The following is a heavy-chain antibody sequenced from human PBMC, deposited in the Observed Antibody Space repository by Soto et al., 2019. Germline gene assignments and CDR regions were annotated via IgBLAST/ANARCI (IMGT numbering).Heavy chain of an antibody. V-gene: IGHV1-69*04. Sequence: ASVKVSCKASGYSFTTSGFLWVRQAPGQGLEWMGRIIPNNGIANYAQKFQGRFTITADKSTSTAYMELSSLRSEDTAVYYCASVVVAASYYMDVWGKGTTVTVSS. CDR1: GYSFTTSG. J-gene: IGHJ6*03. D-gene: IGHD2-15*01. CDR2: IIPNNGIA. CDR3: ASVVVAASYYMDV.